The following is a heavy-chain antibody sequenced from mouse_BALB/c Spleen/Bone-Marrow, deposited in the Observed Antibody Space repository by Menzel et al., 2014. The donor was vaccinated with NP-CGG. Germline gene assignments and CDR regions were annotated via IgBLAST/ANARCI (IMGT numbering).Heavy chain of an antibody. J-gene: IGHJ4*01. V-gene: IGHV3-6*02. CDR3: ARGDSSGYDYAMDY. CDR2: ISYDGSN. CDR1: GYSIXSGYY. D-gene: IGHD3-2*01. Sequence: EVQLQQSGPGLVKPSQSLSLTCSVTGYSIXSGYYWNWIRQFPGNKLEWMGYISYDGSNNYNPSLKNRISITRDTSKNQFFLKLNSVTTEDTATYYCARGDSSGYDYAMDYWGQGTSVTVSS.